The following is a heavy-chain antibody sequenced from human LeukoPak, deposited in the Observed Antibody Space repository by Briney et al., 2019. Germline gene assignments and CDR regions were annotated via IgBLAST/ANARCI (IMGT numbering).Heavy chain of an antibody. J-gene: IGHJ4*02. Sequence: GGSLRLSCAASGFTFSSYGMHWVRQAPGKGLEWVSAISGNGDITYYTDSVKGRFTISRDNSKNTLYLQMNSLRAEDTAVYYCAKVTGGDMITYGGLDYWGQGTLVTVSS. D-gene: IGHD3-16*01. CDR1: GFTFSSYG. CDR3: AKVTGGDMITYGGLDY. V-gene: IGHV3-23*01. CDR2: ISGNGDIT.